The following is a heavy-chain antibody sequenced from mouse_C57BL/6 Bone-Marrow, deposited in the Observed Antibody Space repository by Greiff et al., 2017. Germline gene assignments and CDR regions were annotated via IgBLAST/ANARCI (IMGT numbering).Heavy chain of an antibody. CDR1: GFTIKNTY. Sequence: EVKLKQSVAELVRPGASVKLSCTASGFTIKNTYMHWVKQRPEQGLEWIGRIDPANGNTTYAPKFQGKATITADTYSNTAYLQLSSLTSEDTAIYYCARERGYFTCPYFDYWGQGTTLTVSS. J-gene: IGHJ2*01. D-gene: IGHD2-3*01. CDR2: IDPANGNT. V-gene: IGHV14-3*01. CDR3: ARERGYFTCPYFDY.